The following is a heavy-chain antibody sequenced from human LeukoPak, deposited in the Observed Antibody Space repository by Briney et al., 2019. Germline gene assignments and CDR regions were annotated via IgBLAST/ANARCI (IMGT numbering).Heavy chain of an antibody. CDR2: IQFDGSNK. CDR3: ARKMGQQLATTPLGWFDP. CDR1: GFTFSSYS. J-gene: IGHJ5*02. Sequence: SGGSLRLSCAASGFTFSSYSMNWVRQAPGKGLEWVTFIQFDGSNKYYADSVKGRFTISRDNSKNTLYLQMNSLKPEDTAVYYCARKMGQQLATTPLGWFDPWGQGTLVTVSS. D-gene: IGHD6-13*01. V-gene: IGHV3-30*02.